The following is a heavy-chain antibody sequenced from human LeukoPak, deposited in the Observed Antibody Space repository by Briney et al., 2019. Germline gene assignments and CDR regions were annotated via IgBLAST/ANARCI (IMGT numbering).Heavy chain of an antibody. CDR1: GFTFSPYS. D-gene: IGHD6-13*01. CDR2: MSSGGSTI. Sequence: GGSLRLSCAASGFTFSPYSVNWVRQAPGKGLEWVSYMSSGGSTIYYADSVKGRFTISRDNAKNSLYLQMNSLRAEDTAVYYCAKDRGSSSWYYFDYWGQGTLVTVSS. V-gene: IGHV3-48*01. J-gene: IGHJ4*02. CDR3: AKDRGSSSWYYFDY.